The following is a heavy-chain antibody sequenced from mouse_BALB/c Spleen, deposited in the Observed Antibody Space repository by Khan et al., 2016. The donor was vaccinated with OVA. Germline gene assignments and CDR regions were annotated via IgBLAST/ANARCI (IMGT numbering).Heavy chain of an antibody. CDR3: ARLYYSWFAD. V-gene: IGHV1S81*02. J-gene: IGHJ3*01. D-gene: IGHD2-1*01. CDR2: INPTNGRS. CDR1: GYTFTYYW. Sequence: QVQLKESGVELVKPGASVKLSGKASGYTFTYYWMHWVKQRPGQGLEWIGEINPTNGRSNYNEKFKNKATLTVDKSSSTAYMQLSRLTSADSAVYYCARLYYSWFADWGHGTLVTVSA.